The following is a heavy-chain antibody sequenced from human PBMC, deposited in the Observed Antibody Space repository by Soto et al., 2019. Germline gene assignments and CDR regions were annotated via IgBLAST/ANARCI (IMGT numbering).Heavy chain of an antibody. Sequence: GGSLRLSFAASGFTFSSYVMHWVRQAPVKGLEWVAVISYDGSNKYYADSVKGRFTISRDNSKNTLYLQMNSLRAEDTAVYYCAKDMTTLLTILGPDYWGQGTLVTVSS. CDR2: ISYDGSNK. J-gene: IGHJ4*02. D-gene: IGHD4-17*01. CDR1: GFTFSSYV. CDR3: AKDMTTLLTILGPDY. V-gene: IGHV3-30*18.